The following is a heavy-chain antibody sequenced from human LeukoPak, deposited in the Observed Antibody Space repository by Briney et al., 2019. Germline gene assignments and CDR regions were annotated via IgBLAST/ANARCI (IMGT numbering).Heavy chain of an antibody. D-gene: IGHD4-17*01. V-gene: IGHV4-34*01. CDR1: GGSFSGYY. Sequence: KPSETLSLTCAVYGGSFSGYYWSWIRQPPGKGLEWIGEINHSGSTNYNPSLKSRVTISVDTSKNQFSLKLSSVTAAGTAVYYCARWAFTVTLDYWGQGTLVTVSS. J-gene: IGHJ4*02. CDR3: ARWAFTVTLDY. CDR2: INHSGST.